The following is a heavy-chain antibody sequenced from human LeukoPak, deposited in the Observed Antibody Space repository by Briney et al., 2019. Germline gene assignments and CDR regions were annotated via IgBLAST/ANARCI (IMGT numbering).Heavy chain of an antibody. V-gene: IGHV1-8*01. CDR1: GYTFTSYD. J-gene: IGHJ3*02. Sequence: ASVKVSCKSSGYTFTSYDINWVRQATGQGLEWMGWMNPNSGNTGYAQKFQGRVTMIRNTSTSTAYMERSSLRSEDTGVYYCARAIGIPDDAFDIWGQGTMVTVSS. CDR2: MNPNSGNT. D-gene: IGHD3-16*02. CDR3: ARAIGIPDDAFDI.